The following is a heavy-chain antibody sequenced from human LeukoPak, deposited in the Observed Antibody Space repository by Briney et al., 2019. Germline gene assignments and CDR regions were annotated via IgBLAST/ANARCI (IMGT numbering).Heavy chain of an antibody. CDR2: LSGSGITT. D-gene: IGHD6-19*01. J-gene: IGHJ4*01. Sequence: GGSLRLSCAASGFTFGNSAMSWVRQAPGKGLEWVSTLSGSGITTYYADSVKGRFTVSRDNSKNTLYLQMNSLRAEDTAVYYCAKGIYSSGWSYFDYWGHGTLVTVSS. CDR1: GFTFGNSA. CDR3: AKGIYSSGWSYFDY. V-gene: IGHV3-23*01.